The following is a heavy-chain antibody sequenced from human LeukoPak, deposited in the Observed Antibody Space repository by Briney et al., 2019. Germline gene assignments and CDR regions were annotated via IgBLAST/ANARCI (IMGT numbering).Heavy chain of an antibody. CDR2: VSGRGYST. CDR3: AKIILETGYSSSWSDAYFDY. CDR1: GFTFSSYA. J-gene: IGHJ4*02. Sequence: PGGSLRLSCAASGFTFSSYAMSWARQAPGKGLEWVSAVSGRGYSTYYADSVKGRFTISRDNSKNTLYLQMNSLRAEDTAVYYCAKIILETGYSSSWSDAYFDYWGQGTLVTVSS. V-gene: IGHV3-23*01. D-gene: IGHD6-13*01.